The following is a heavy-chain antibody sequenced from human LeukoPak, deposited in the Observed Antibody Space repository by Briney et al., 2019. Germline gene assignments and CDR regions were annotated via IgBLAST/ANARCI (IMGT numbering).Heavy chain of an antibody. CDR2: ISAYNGNT. Sequence: ASVKVSCKASGYTFTSYGISWVRQAPGQGLEWMGWISAYNGNTNYAQKLQGRVTITTDESTSTAYMELSSLRSEDTAVYYCAREDTAMVIGAAFDIWGQGTMVTVSS. CDR3: AREDTAMVIGAAFDI. D-gene: IGHD5-18*01. CDR1: GYTFTSYG. V-gene: IGHV1-18*01. J-gene: IGHJ3*02.